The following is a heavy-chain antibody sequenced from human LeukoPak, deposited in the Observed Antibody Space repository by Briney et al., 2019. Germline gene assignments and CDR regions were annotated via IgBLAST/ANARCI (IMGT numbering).Heavy chain of an antibody. CDR1: GFTFSSYE. J-gene: IGHJ3*02. V-gene: IGHV3-48*03. CDR2: IRRRGSTI. D-gene: IGHD6-19*01. CDR3: ARDSSGWSHDAFDI. Sequence: GGCLRLSCAASGFTFSSYEMNWVRQAPAKGLEWVSYIRRRGSTIYYTGSVNARFTISRDNAKNSLYLQMNSLRAEDTAIYYCARDSSGWSHDAFDIWGQGTMVTVSS.